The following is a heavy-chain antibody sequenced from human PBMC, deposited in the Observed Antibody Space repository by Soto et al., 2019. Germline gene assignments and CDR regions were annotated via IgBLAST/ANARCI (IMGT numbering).Heavy chain of an antibody. V-gene: IGHV1-3*01. CDR3: ASPFPTRLQSLDWIFDY. Sequence: ASVKVSCKASGYTFSTFAIHWVRQAPGQRLEWMGWINAGNGNTDYSQKFQDRVTITRDTSASAAYMELSSLGSEDTAVYYCASPFPTRLQSLDWIFDYWGQGTLVTVSS. J-gene: IGHJ4*02. D-gene: IGHD3-9*01. CDR1: GYTFSTFA. CDR2: INAGNGNT.